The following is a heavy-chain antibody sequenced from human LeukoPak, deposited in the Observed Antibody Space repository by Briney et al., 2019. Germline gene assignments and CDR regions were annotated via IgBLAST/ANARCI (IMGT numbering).Heavy chain of an antibody. CDR3: ARDHSFRAYFDY. D-gene: IGHD1-26*01. J-gene: IGHJ4*02. V-gene: IGHV3-48*02. Sequence: PGGSLRLSCAASGFTFRSYSMTWVRHAPGKGLEWVSYISSSSSTIYYADSVKGRFTISRDNAKNSLYLQMNRLRDEDTAVYYCARDHSFRAYFDYWGQGTLVTVSS. CDR2: ISSSSSTI. CDR1: GFTFRSYS.